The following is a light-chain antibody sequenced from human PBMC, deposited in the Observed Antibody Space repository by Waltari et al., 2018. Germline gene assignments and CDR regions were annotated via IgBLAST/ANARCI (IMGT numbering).Light chain of an antibody. V-gene: IGKV3-20*01. Sequence: EVVLTQSPGTLSLSPGERATLSCRASQSVSKYFAWYQQKPGQAPRLLIYDASTRATGIPDRFSGSGWGTDFSLTISRLEPEDFAVYYCQKYETLPATFGQGTKVQMK. CDR2: DAS. CDR1: QSVSKY. J-gene: IGKJ1*01. CDR3: QKYETLPAT.